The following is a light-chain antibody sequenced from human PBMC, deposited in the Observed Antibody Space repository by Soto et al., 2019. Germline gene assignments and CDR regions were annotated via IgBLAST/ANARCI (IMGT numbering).Light chain of an antibody. V-gene: IGLV1-51*01. CDR1: NSNIGNNF. CDR3: ATWDSSLIAGV. J-gene: IGLJ2*01. CDR2: DDN. Sequence: QSVLTQPPSVSAAPGQNVTISCSGSNSNIGNNFVSWYQHLPGTALKLLIYDDNKRPSGIPDRFSGTKSGTSATLGISGLQTGDEADYYCATWDSSLIAGVFGGGTKVTVL.